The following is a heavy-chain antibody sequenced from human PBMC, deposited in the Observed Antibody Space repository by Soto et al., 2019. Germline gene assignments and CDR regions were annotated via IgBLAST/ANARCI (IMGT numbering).Heavy chain of an antibody. Sequence: QAQLVQSGAEVKKPGASVKVSCKASGYSFTDFAMHWVRLASGQRLEWMGWINADKGDTKYSPKFQGRVTITRDTSATTVYMELRSLRSEDTAVYYCARGPLSGVATIWDYANWFGPWGQGSLVSVST. CDR1: GYSFTDFA. CDR3: ARGPLSGVATIWDYANWFGP. V-gene: IGHV1-3*01. CDR2: INADKGDT. D-gene: IGHD5-12*01. J-gene: IGHJ5*02.